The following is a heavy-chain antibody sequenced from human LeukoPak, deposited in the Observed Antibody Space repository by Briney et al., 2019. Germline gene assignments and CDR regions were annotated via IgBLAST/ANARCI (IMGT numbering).Heavy chain of an antibody. Sequence: GGSLRLSCAASGFTFSAYAITWVRQAPGKGLEWVSAIRGNSGRTYYADSVRGRFTISGDNSKDTVYLQISSLRVEDTAVYYCAREQSGTRGWYTVDYWGQGTLVAVSS. J-gene: IGHJ4*02. V-gene: IGHV3-23*01. D-gene: IGHD6-19*01. CDR3: AREQSGTRGWYTVDY. CDR1: GFTFSAYA. CDR2: IRGNSGRT.